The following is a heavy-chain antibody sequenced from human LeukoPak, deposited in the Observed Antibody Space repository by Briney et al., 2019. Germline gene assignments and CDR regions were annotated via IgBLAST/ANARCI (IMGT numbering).Heavy chain of an antibody. D-gene: IGHD6-13*01. V-gene: IGHV4-59*01. CDR2: IYYSGST. Sequence: PSETLSLTCTVSGGSISSYYWSWIRQPPGKGLEWIGYIYYSGSTNYNPSLKSRVTISVDTSKNQFTLKLSSVAAADTAVYYCARDLHVGSSWSRGPDYYYYMDVWGKGTTVTVSS. CDR3: ARDLHVGSSWSRGPDYYYYMDV. CDR1: GGSISSYY. J-gene: IGHJ6*03.